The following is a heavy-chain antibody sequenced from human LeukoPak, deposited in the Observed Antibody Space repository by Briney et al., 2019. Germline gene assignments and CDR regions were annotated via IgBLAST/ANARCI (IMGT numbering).Heavy chain of an antibody. CDR2: IYYSGST. CDR3: ARRDYYGDYGAFDI. V-gene: IGHV4-39*01. CDR1: GGSISSSSYY. D-gene: IGHD4-17*01. Sequence: SETLSLTCTVSGGSISSSSYYWGWIRQPPGKGLEWIGSIYYSGSTYYNPSLKSRVTISVDTSKNQFSLKLSSVTAADTAVYYCARRDYYGDYGAFDIWGQGTMVAVSS. J-gene: IGHJ3*02.